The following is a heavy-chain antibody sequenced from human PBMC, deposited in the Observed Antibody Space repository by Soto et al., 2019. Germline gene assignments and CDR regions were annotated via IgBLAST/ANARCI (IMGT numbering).Heavy chain of an antibody. CDR2: IYKSATP. CDR1: GDSISTVDYF. J-gene: IGHJ5*01. D-gene: IGHD2-15*01. V-gene: IGHV4-30-4*08. Sequence: SETLSLTCSVSGDSISTVDYFWAWIRQPPGQALEYIGYIYKSATPYYNPSFESRVAISLDTSKSQLSLNVTSVTDADTAVYFCARGRYCLTGRCFPNWFDSWGQGTLVTVSS. CDR3: ARGRYCLTGRCFPNWFDS.